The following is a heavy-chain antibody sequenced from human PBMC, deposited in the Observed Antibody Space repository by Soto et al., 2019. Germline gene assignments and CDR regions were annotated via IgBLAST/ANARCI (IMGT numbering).Heavy chain of an antibody. CDR2: INPNSGGT. Sequence: GASVKVSCKASGYTFTGYYMHWVRQAPGQGLEWMGWINPNSGGTNYAQKFQGRVTMTRDTSISTAYMELSRLRSDDAAVYYCARRYSSSTSCFRYFDYWGQGTLVTVSS. CDR3: ARRYSSSTSCFRYFDY. J-gene: IGHJ4*02. CDR1: GYTFTGYY. V-gene: IGHV1-2*02. D-gene: IGHD2-2*01.